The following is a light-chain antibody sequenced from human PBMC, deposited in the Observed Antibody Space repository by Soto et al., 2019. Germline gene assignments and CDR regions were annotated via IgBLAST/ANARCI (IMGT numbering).Light chain of an antibody. Sequence: QSAPTQPASVSGSPGQSITISCTGISSDVWSYNFVSWYQHHAGKAPKLMIYEDNKWPSGVSDRFSGSKSGNTASLTISGLQAEDEADYYCCSYAGSSGVVFGGGTKLTVL. J-gene: IGLJ2*01. CDR1: SSDVWSYNF. V-gene: IGLV2-23*01. CDR2: EDN. CDR3: CSYAGSSGVV.